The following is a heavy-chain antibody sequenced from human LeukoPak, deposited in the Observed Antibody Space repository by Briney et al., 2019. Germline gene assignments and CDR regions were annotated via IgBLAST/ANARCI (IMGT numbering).Heavy chain of an antibody. D-gene: IGHD5-18*01. CDR3: ALFRVDTAIDY. CDR1: GFTFSSYE. CDR2: ISSSGSTI. V-gene: IGHV3-48*03. Sequence: GGSLRLSCAASGFTFSSYEMNWVRQAPGKGLEWVPYISSSGSTIYYADSVKGRFTISRDNAKNSLYLQMNSLRAEDTAVYYCALFRVDTAIDYWGQGTLVTVSS. J-gene: IGHJ4*02.